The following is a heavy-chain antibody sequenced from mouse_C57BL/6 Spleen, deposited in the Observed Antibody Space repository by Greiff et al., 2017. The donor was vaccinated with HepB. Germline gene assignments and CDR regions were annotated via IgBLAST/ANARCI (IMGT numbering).Heavy chain of an antibody. D-gene: IGHD1-1*01. J-gene: IGHJ1*03. Sequence: VHVKQSGAELVKPGASVKLSCTASGFNIKDYYMHWVKQRTEQGLEWIGRIDPEDGETKYAPKFQGKATITADTSSNTAYLQLSSLTSEDTAVYYCASNLLLGYFDVWGTGTTVTVSS. CDR3: ASNLLLGYFDV. CDR2: IDPEDGET. CDR1: GFNIKDYY. V-gene: IGHV14-2*01.